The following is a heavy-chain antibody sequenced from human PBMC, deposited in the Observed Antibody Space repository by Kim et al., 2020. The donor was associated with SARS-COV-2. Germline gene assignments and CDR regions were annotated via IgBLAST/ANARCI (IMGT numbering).Heavy chain of an antibody. V-gene: IGHV3-30*04. J-gene: IGHJ4*02. D-gene: IGHD4-17*01. CDR3: ARDRSHLTTVDTGEFGY. CDR2: MSYDANNK. CDR1: GFTFSSYA. Sequence: GGSLRLSCAASGFTFSSYAMHWVRQAPGKGLEWVAVMSYDANNKFYADSVRGRFTISRDNSKNTLYLQMNSLRAEDTAVYYCARDRSHLTTVDTGEFGYWGQGTLVTVSS.